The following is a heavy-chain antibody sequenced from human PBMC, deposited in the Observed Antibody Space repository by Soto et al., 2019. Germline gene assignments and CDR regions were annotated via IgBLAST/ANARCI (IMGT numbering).Heavy chain of an antibody. J-gene: IGHJ4*02. CDR1: GGSISSSSYY. V-gene: IGHV4-39*01. Sequence: SETLSLTCTVSGGSISSSSYYWGWIRQPPGKGLEWIGSIYYSGSTYYNPSLKSRVTIFVDTSKNQFSLKLSSVTAADTAVYYCARALAFGGVIVGFVPYYFDYWGQGTLVTVSS. CDR2: IYYSGST. D-gene: IGHD3-16*02. CDR3: ARALAFGGVIVGFVPYYFDY.